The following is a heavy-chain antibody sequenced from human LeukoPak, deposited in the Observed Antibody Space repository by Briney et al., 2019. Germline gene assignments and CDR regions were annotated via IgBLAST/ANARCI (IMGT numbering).Heavy chain of an antibody. D-gene: IGHD3-16*02. CDR2: IIPILGIA. J-gene: IGHJ4*02. CDR1: GGTFSSYA. Sequence: SVKVSCKASGGTFSSYAISWVRQAPGQGLEWMGRIIPILGIANYAQKFQGRVTITADKSTSTAYMELSSLRSEDTAVYYCASGITSGGVIVIPPEYWGQGTLVTVSS. V-gene: IGHV1-69*04. CDR3: ASGITSGGVIVIPPEY.